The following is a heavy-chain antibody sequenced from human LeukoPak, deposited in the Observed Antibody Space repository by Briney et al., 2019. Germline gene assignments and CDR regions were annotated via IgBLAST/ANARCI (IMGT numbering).Heavy chain of an antibody. CDR3: ARGVVDYSTRSGYLSH. CDR1: SGSFNNYC. V-gene: IGHV4-34*01. CDR2: IYSGGSA. J-gene: IGHJ4*02. Sequence: SETLSLTCAVYSGSFNNYCWIWLRQPPRRGLEWIGEIYSGGSANYDPSLKGRLAISVDPSKSQFSLKLSSLTAADTAVYFCARGVVDYSTRSGYLSHWGQGTLVTVSS. D-gene: IGHD3-22*01.